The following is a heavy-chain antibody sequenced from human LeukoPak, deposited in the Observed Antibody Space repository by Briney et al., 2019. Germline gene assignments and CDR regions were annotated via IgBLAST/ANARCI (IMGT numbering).Heavy chain of an antibody. D-gene: IGHD3-3*01. J-gene: IGHJ4*02. CDR3: AKADGLRFWRGYFDY. Sequence: GGSLRLSCAASGFTFSSYAMSWVRQAPGKGLEWVSGISGSGDSTYYADSVKGRFTISRDTSKNTLYLQVNSLRAEDTAVYYCAKADGLRFWRGYFDYWGQGTLVTVSS. CDR1: GFTFSSYA. CDR2: ISGSGDST. V-gene: IGHV3-23*01.